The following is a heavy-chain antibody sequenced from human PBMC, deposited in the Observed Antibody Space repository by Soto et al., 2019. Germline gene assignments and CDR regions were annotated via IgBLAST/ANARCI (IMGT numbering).Heavy chain of an antibody. CDR3: AREETAWPLAYGLDV. D-gene: IGHD2-21*02. V-gene: IGHV3-21*01. J-gene: IGHJ6*02. Sequence: PGGSLRLSCAASGFTFSPYSIHWVRQAPGKGLEWVSAITRNNDIYYADSVKGRFTISRDNAQNSVSLQMDSLRAEDTAVYYCAREETAWPLAYGLDVWGQGTTVTVSS. CDR1: GFTFSPYS. CDR2: ITRNNDI.